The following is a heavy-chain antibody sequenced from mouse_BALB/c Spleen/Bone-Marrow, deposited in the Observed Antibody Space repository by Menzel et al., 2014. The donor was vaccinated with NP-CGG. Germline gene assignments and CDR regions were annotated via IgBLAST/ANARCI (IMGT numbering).Heavy chain of an antibody. CDR3: ARDDYDDQYYFDY. CDR1: GFTFSSYA. J-gene: IGHJ2*01. V-gene: IGHV5-6-5*01. CDR2: ISSGGST. Sequence: VQLKESGGGLVKPGGSLKLSCAASGFTFSSYAMSWVRRTPEKRLEWVASISSGGSTYYPDSVKGRFTISRDNARNILYLQMSSLRSEDTAMYYCARDDYDDQYYFDYWGQGATLTVSS. D-gene: IGHD2-4*01.